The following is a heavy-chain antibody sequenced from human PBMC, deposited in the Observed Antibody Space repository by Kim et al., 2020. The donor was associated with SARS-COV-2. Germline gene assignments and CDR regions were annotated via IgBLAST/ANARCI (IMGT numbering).Heavy chain of an antibody. CDR2: IYWDDDK. J-gene: IGHJ5*02. V-gene: IGHV2-5*02. CDR3: AHGASEIWQQLGYVRWFDP. CDR1: GFSLTTSGVG. D-gene: IGHD6-13*01. Sequence: SGPTLVNPTQTLTLTCTFSGFSLTTSGVGVGWIRQPPGKALEWLALIYWDDDKRYSPSLKSRLTITKDTSKNQVVLTMTNMDPVDTAKYYCAHGASEIWQQLGYVRWFDPWGQGTLVTVSS.